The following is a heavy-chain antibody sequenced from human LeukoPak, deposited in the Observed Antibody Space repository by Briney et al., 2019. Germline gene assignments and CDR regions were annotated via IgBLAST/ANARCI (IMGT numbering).Heavy chain of an antibody. Sequence: GGSLRLSCAASGFTFSSYGMHWVRQAPGKGLEWVSVIYSGGSTYYADSVKGRFTISRDNSKNTLYLQMNSLRAEDTAVYYCASLRYGYTAMVPPWGQGTLVTVSS. CDR1: GFTFSSYG. CDR3: ASLRYGYTAMVPP. V-gene: IGHV3-NL1*01. CDR2: IYSGGST. J-gene: IGHJ5*02. D-gene: IGHD5-18*01.